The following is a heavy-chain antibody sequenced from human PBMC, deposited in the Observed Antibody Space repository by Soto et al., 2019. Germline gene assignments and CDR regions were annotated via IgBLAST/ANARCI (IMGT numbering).Heavy chain of an antibody. D-gene: IGHD2-15*01. J-gene: IGHJ4*02. CDR3: AGEGRYCSGGSCYPRAVVY. CDR1: GYTFTSYA. Sequence: QVQLVQSGAEVKKPGASVKVSCKASGYTFTSYAMHWVRQAPGQRLEWLGWINAGNGNTKYSQKFQGRVPITRDTSASPAYMELSSLRSEDKAVYYCAGEGRYCSGGSCYPRAVVYWGQGTLVTVSS. V-gene: IGHV1-3*01. CDR2: INAGNGNT.